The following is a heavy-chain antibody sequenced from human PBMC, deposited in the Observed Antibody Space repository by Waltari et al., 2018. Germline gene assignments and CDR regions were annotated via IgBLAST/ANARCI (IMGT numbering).Heavy chain of an antibody. D-gene: IGHD6-19*01. Sequence: EVQLVESGGGLIQPGGSLRLSCAASGFTVSSNYMSWVRQAPGKGLEWVSVIYSGGSTYYADSVKGRFTISRENSKNTLYLQMNSLRAEDTAVYYCARARSGWHGVLFDYWGQGTLVTVSS. CDR1: GFTVSSNY. CDR2: IYSGGST. J-gene: IGHJ4*02. V-gene: IGHV3-53*01. CDR3: ARARSGWHGVLFDY.